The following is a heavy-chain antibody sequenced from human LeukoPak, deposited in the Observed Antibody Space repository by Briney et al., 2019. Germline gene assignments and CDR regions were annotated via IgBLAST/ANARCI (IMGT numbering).Heavy chain of an antibody. CDR1: GFSLSRYS. CDR3: ATGEELQPFDY. J-gene: IGHJ4*02. D-gene: IGHD1-26*01. CDR2: ISSGSSYI. Sequence: GGSLRLSCAASGFSLSRYSMNWVRQAPGKGLEWVSSISSGSSYIYYADSVKGRFTISRDNAKNSLYLQMNSLRAEDTAVYYCATGEELQPFDYWGQGTLVTVPS. V-gene: IGHV3-21*01.